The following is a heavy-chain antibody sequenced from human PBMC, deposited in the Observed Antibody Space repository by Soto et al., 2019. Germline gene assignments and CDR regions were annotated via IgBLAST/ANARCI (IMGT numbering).Heavy chain of an antibody. CDR2: INPNSGGT. Sequence: ASVKVSCKASGYTFTGYYMHWVRQAPGQGLEWMGWINPNSGGTNYAQKFQGRVTMTRDTSISTAYMGLSRLRSDDTAVYYCANTIFGFSGYYYGMDVWGQGTTVTVSS. J-gene: IGHJ6*02. V-gene: IGHV1-2*02. D-gene: IGHD3-3*01. CDR3: ANTIFGFSGYYYGMDV. CDR1: GYTFTGYY.